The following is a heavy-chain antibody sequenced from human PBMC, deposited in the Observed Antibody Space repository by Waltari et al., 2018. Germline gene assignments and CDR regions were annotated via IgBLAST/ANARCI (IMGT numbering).Heavy chain of an antibody. J-gene: IGHJ4*02. D-gene: IGHD6-19*01. V-gene: IGHV5-51*01. Sequence: VQLVQSGPEMKKPGESLKISCEGSGYNVAIHWIGWVRQMPGKGLEWIGFIYPGDSNAAYSPSFQGQVTLSVDKSMTTTYLQCASLKSSDTAVYYCARQNRISGWADYWCQGTQVTVSS. CDR2: IYPGDSNA. CDR3: ARQNRISGWADY. CDR1: GYNVAIHW.